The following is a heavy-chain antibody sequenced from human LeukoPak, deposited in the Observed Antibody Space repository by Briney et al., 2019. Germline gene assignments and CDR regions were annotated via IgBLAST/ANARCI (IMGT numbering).Heavy chain of an antibody. CDR2: ISGSGGRT. CDR1: GFTFSNYG. J-gene: IGHJ4*02. Sequence: GGSLRLSCAVSGFTFSNYGMSWVRQAPGKGLEWVSTISGSGGRTYYADSVRGRFTISRDNSKNTLYLQMNSLRAEDAAVYFCAKAPVTSCRGAYCYPFDSWGQGTLVTVSS. CDR3: AKAPVTSCRGAYCYPFDS. D-gene: IGHD2-21*01. V-gene: IGHV3-23*01.